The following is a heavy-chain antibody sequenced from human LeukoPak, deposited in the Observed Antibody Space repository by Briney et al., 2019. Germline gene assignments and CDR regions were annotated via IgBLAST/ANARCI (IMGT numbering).Heavy chain of an antibody. J-gene: IGHJ4*02. CDR1: GFTVSSNY. CDR3: AKERAYYDYVWGSEGVDY. V-gene: IGHV3-23*01. CDR2: ISGSGGST. D-gene: IGHD3-16*01. Sequence: AGGSLRLSCAASGFTVSSNYMSWVRQAPGKGLEWVSAISGSGGSTYYADSVKGRFTISRDNSKNTLYLQMNSLRAEDTAVYYCAKERAYYDYVWGSEGVDYWGQGTLVTVSS.